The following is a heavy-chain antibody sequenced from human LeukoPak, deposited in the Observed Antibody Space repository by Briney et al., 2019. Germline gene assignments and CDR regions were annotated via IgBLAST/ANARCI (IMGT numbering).Heavy chain of an antibody. V-gene: IGHV3-33*01. CDR2: IWYDGSNK. J-gene: IGHJ4*02. CDR3: ASYGSYYGPFGY. CDR1: GFTFSSYG. Sequence: GGSLRLSCAASGFTFSSYGMHWVRQAPGKGLEWVAVIWYDGSNKYYADSVKGRFTISRDNSKNTLYLQMNSLRAEDTAVYYCASYGSYYGPFGYWGQGTLVTVSS. D-gene: IGHD1-26*01.